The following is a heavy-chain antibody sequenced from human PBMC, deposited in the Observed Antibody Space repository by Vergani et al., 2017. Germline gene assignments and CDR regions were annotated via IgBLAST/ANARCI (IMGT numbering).Heavy chain of an antibody. J-gene: IGHJ5*02. CDR2: INPNSGGT. CDR1: GYTFTGYY. D-gene: IGHD6-13*01. Sequence: QVQLVQSGAEVKKPGASVKVSCKASGYTFTGYYMHWVRQAPGQGLEWMGWINPNSGGTNYAQKFQGRVTMTRETSISTAYMELSRLRSDDTAVYYCARDHRIAAAGSSWFDPWGQGTLVTVSS. V-gene: IGHV1-2*02. CDR3: ARDHRIAAAGSSWFDP.